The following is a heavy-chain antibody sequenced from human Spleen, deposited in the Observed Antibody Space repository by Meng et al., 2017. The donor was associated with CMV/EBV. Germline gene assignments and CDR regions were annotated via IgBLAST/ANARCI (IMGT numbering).Heavy chain of an antibody. Sequence: GGSLRLSCEASGFTFSNYWMSWVRQAPGKGLEWVANIKQDESETYYVDSVKGRFTISRDNAKNSLFLQMNSLRAEDTAVYYCARASTTVVTPDYYGMDVWGQGTTVTVSS. CDR1: GFTFSNYW. CDR2: IKQDESET. D-gene: IGHD4-23*01. CDR3: ARASTTVVTPDYYGMDV. V-gene: IGHV3-7*03. J-gene: IGHJ6*02.